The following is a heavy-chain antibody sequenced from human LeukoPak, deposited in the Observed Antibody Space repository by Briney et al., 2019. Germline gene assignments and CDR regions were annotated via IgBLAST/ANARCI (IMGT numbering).Heavy chain of an antibody. CDR3: AGVLQGSGSSFDY. Sequence: PVASLRHSSATDRYAFHNYGKHRFHQAPGKGLLWVSVMYSGARTCYAEYVKARFTISRANYKKTLYIQMNSLRAENTAVYYCAGVLQGSGSSFDYWGQGTLVTVSS. D-gene: IGHD2-15*01. V-gene: IGHV3-66*01. CDR1: RYAFHNYG. CDR2: MYSGART. J-gene: IGHJ4*02.